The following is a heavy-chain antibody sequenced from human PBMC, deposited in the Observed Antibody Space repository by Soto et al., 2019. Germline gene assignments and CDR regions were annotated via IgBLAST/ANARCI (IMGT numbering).Heavy chain of an antibody. Sequence: QITLKESGPTLVKPTQTLTLTCTFSGFSLSTNGVGVGWIRQPPGKALEWLALIYWNDDKHYSPSLQSRLTITQDTSKNQVFRTMTSMGPVDTTTYYCARDTTMDPYYFVYWGQGSLVTVFS. CDR2: IYWNDDK. J-gene: IGHJ4*02. CDR3: ARDTTMDPYYFVY. D-gene: IGHD5-18*01. CDR1: GFSLSTNGVG. V-gene: IGHV2-5*01.